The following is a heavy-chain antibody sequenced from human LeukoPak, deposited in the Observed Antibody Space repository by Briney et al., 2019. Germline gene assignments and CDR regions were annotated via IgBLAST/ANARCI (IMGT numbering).Heavy chain of an antibody. Sequence: ASVKVSCKASGYTFTSYGISWVRQAPGQGLEWMGWISAYNGNTNYAQKLQGRVTMTTDTSTSTAYMELRSLRSDDTAVYYCARGPIVVVVAATGYYFDYWGQGTLVTVSS. J-gene: IGHJ4*02. CDR2: ISAYNGNT. CDR1: GYTFTSYG. V-gene: IGHV1-18*01. CDR3: ARGPIVVVVAATGYYFDY. D-gene: IGHD2-15*01.